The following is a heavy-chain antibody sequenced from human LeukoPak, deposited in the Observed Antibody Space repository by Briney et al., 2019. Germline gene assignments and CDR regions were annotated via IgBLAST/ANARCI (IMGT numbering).Heavy chain of an antibody. J-gene: IGHJ3*02. CDR3: AAGNVPYRNAQDAFYI. CDR1: GFIFTSSA. V-gene: IGHV1-58*02. Sequence: GASVKVSCKASGFIFTSSAMDWVRQARGQRLEWIGWIVVGSGNTNYAQKFQERVTITRDMSTSTAYMELSSLRSEDTAVYYCAAGNVPYRNAQDAFYIWGQGKMVTVSS. CDR2: IVVGSGNT. D-gene: IGHD1-14*01.